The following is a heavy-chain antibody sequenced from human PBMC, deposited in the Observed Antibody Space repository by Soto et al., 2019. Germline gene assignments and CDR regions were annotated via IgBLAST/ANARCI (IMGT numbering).Heavy chain of an antibody. CDR2: ITGSGGST. V-gene: IGHV3-23*01. CDR1: GFTFSDYP. D-gene: IGHD1-26*01. J-gene: IGHJ1*01. Sequence: EVQLLESGGGLVQPGGSLRLSCAASGFTFSDYPMIWVRKAPGKDLEWVSAITGSGGSTYYTDSVKGRFTISRDNSKNTLYLQLNSLRVEDTAVYYCAKVVGGLPLQDWGQGTLVTVSS. CDR3: AKVVGGLPLQD.